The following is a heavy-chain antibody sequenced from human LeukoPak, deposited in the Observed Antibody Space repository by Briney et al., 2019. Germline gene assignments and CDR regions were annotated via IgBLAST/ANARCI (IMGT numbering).Heavy chain of an antibody. J-gene: IGHJ5*02. CDR3: GRSGGERWLGNWFDP. Sequence: SQTLSLTCAISGYSVSGNSVAWNWIRQSPSRGLEWLGRTYYRSKRYYDYAVSVQGRITINPDTSKNQFSLQLNSVTPEDTAVYYCGRSGGERWLGNWFDPWGQGTLVTVSS. V-gene: IGHV6-1*01. CDR2: TYYRSKRYY. D-gene: IGHD6-19*01. CDR1: GYSVSGNSVA.